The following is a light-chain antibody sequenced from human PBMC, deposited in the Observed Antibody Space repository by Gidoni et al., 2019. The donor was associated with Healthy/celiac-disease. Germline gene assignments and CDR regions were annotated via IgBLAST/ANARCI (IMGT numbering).Light chain of an antibody. CDR2: GAS. CDR3: QQYGSSPWT. CDR1: QSVSSSY. V-gene: IGKV3-20*01. J-gene: IGKJ1*01. Sequence: IVWTQSPGTLSLSPGERATLSCRASQSVSSSYLAWYQQKPGQAPRLLIYGASSRATRIPDRFSGSGSGTDFTLTISRLEPEDFAVYYCQQYGSSPWTFGQXTKVKIK.